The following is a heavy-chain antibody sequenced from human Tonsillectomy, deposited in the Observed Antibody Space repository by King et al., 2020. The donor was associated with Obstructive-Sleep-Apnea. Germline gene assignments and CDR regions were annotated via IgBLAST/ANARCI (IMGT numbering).Heavy chain of an antibody. CDR2: ISPNSGAT. D-gene: IGHD3-10*01. CDR1: GYTFTGYY. CDR3: ARDMSAYDSTSPAY. V-gene: IGHV1-2*02. J-gene: IGHJ4*02. Sequence: VQLVESGAEVKKPGASVKVSCKASGYTFTGYYIHWVRQAPGQGLEWMGWISPNSGATKYAQKFQDRVNMTRDTSINTAYMDLSRLRSDDTAIYYCARDMSAYDSTSPAYWGQGTLVTVSS.